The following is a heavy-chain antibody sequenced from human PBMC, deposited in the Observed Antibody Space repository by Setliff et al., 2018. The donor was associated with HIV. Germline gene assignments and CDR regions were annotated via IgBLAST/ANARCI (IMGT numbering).Heavy chain of an antibody. CDR3: AKVPLFVVVPAALGGMDV. CDR2: ISGSGRKT. J-gene: IGHJ6*02. V-gene: IGHV3-23*01. D-gene: IGHD2-2*01. CDR1: GFTFRNYN. Sequence: GGSLRLSCAASGFTFRNYNFNWVRQAPGKGLEWVSSISGSGRKTYYGDSVKGRFTISRDNSWDTVDLQMNTLRAEDTAVYYCAKVPLFVVVPAALGGMDVWGQGTTVTVSS.